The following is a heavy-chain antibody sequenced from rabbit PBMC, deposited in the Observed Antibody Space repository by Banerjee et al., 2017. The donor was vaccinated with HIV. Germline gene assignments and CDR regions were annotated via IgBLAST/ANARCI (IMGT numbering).Heavy chain of an antibody. V-gene: IGHV1S40*01. D-gene: IGHD4-2*01. CDR3: ARTYTAGSWGL. CDR2: IYIGSSGT. Sequence: QSLEESGGDLVKPGASLTLTCTASGFSFSSTYYMCWVRQAPGKGLEWIACIYIGSSGTWYASWAKGRFTISKTSSTTVTLQMTSLTAADTATYFCARTYTAGSWGLWGPGTLVTVS. CDR1: GFSFSSTYY. J-gene: IGHJ4*01.